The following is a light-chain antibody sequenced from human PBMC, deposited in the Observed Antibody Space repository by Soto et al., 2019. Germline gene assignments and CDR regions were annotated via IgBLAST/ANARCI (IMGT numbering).Light chain of an antibody. Sequence: QSALTQPASVSGSLGQSITISCTGTSSDVWSYNLVSWYQQHPGKAPKLMIYEGSKRPSGVSNRFSGSKSGNTASLTISGLQAEDEADYYCCSYAGSSTLVFGGGTKLTVL. V-gene: IGLV2-23*01. CDR3: CSYAGSSTLV. J-gene: IGLJ2*01. CDR1: SSDVWSYNL. CDR2: EGS.